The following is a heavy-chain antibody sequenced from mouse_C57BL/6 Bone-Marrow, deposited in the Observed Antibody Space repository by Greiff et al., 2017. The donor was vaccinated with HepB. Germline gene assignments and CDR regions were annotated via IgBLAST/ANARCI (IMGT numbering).Heavy chain of an antibody. V-gene: IGHV1-81*01. J-gene: IGHJ2*01. Sequence: VQLKQSGAELARPGASVKLSCKASGYAFTSYGISWVKQRTGQGLEWIGEIYPRSGNTYYNEKFKGKATLTADKSSSTAYMELRSLTSEDSAVYFCALYYYGSDYWGQGTTLTVSS. CDR3: ALYYYGSDY. CDR1: GYAFTSYG. CDR2: IYPRSGNT. D-gene: IGHD1-1*01.